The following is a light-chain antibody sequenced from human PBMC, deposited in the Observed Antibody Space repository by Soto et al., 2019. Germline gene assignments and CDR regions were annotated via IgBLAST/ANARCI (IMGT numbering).Light chain of an antibody. V-gene: IGKV1-5*03. J-gene: IGKJ3*01. CDR2: RAS. CDR1: QSISSW. Sequence: DIQMTQSPSTLSASVGDRVTITCRASQSISSWLAWYQQKPGKAPKLLIYRASNLESGVPSRFTGSGSGTEFTLTISSLQPDDFATYYCQQYKSSILTSGPGTKVDIK. CDR3: QQYKSSILT.